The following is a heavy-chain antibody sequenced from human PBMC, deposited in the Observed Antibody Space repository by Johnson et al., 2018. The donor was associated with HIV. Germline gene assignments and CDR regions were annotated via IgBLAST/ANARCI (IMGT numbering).Heavy chain of an antibody. CDR3: AREKLELGIDAFDI. D-gene: IGHD1-7*01. CDR1: GFTFSSYG. J-gene: IGHJ3*02. V-gene: IGHV3-30*02. CDR2: IRYDGSNK. Sequence: QVQLVESGGGVVQPGGSLRLSCAASGFTFSSYGMHWVRQAPGKGLEWVAFIRYDGSNKYYADSVKGRFTISRDNSKNTLYLQMNSLRAEDTAVYYCAREKLELGIDAFDIWGQGTMVTVSS.